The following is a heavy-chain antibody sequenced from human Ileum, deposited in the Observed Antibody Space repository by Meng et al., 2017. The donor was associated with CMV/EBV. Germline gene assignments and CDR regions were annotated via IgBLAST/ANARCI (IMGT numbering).Heavy chain of an antibody. Sequence: GESLKISCVDSGITFSWYWMNWVRQAPGKGLEWVANIKEDGSEKNYVDSVRGRFTISRDNAKKSLYLQMNSLRVEDTALYYCAKGPLGYCRGGYCYFDYWGQGTLVTVSS. CDR2: IKEDGSEK. J-gene: IGHJ4*02. CDR1: GITFSWYW. CDR3: AKGPLGYCRGGYCYFDY. D-gene: IGHD2-15*01. V-gene: IGHV3-7*01.